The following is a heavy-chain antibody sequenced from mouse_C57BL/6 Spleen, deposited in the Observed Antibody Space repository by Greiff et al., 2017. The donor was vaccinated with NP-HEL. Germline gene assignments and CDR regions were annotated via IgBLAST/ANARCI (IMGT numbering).Heavy chain of an antibody. CDR2: INPSSGYT. CDR1: GYTFTSYT. J-gene: IGHJ2*01. D-gene: IGHD2-3*01. V-gene: IGHV1-4*01. Sequence: VQLQQSGAELARPGASVKMSCKASGYTFTSYTMHWVKQRPGQGLEWIGYINPSSGYTKYNQKFKDKATLTADKSSSTAYMQLSSLTSEDSAVYYCARSDDGHFYSFDYWGQGTTLTVSS. CDR3: ARSDDGHFYSFDY.